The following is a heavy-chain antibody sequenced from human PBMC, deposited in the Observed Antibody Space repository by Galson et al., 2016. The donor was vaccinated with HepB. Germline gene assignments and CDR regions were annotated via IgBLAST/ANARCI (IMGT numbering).Heavy chain of an antibody. V-gene: IGHV3-NL1*01. CDR3: AREQWYYMDF. Sequence: SLRLSCAASGFTFSRHWMHWVRQAPGKGLEWVSVIHNGGGSTYYGDSVKGRFTISRDTSKNTVYLQMNSLRPEDTAVYYCAREQWYYMDFWGKGTTVTVSS. CDR1: GFTFSRHW. J-gene: IGHJ6*03. D-gene: IGHD6-19*01. CDR2: IHNGGGST.